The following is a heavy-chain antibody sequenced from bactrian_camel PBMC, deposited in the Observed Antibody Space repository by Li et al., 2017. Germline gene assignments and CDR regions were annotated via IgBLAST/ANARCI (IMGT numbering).Heavy chain of an antibody. CDR1: EDISTFFV. CDR3: AAEMELTYCSSTYPPPYTY. Sequence: HVQLVESGGGQARAGGSLKLSCVASEDISTFFVGWFRQVPGKQREAIAIMHSLGSETYADSVTGRVTISKDPAKNTEYLQMSSLKPEDTAIYYCAAEMELTYCSSTYPPPYTYWGQGTQVTVS. CDR2: MHSLGSE. D-gene: IGHD2*01. J-gene: IGHJ4*01. V-gene: IGHV3S53*01.